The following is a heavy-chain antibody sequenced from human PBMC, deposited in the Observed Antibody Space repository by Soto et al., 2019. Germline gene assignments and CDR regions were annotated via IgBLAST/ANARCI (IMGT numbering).Heavy chain of an antibody. V-gene: IGHV1-69*13. CDR2: IIPIFGTA. D-gene: IGHD3-3*01. J-gene: IGHJ4*02. CDR3: ARDNRIYDFWSGYFDY. CDR1: GGTFSSYA. Sequence: SVKVSCKASGGTFSSYAISWVRQAPGQGLEWMGGIIPIFGTANYAQKFQGRVTITADESTSTAYMELSSLRSEDTAVYYCARDNRIYDFWSGYFDYWGQGTLVTVSS.